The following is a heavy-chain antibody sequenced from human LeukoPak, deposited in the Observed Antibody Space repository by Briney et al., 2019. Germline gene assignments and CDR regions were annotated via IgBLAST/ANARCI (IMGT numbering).Heavy chain of an antibody. V-gene: IGHV4-34*01. CDR3: ARADGSSSWYRYNWFDP. Sequence: SETLSLTCAVYGGSFSGYYWSWIRQPPGKGLEWIGEINHSGSTNYNPSLKSRVTISVDTSKNQFSLELSSVTAADTAVYYCARADGSSSWYRYNWFDPWGQGTLVTVSS. CDR2: INHSGST. J-gene: IGHJ5*02. CDR1: GGSFSGYY. D-gene: IGHD6-13*01.